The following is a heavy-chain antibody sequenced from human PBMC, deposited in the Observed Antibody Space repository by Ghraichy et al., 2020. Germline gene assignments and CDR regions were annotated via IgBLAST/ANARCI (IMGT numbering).Heavy chain of an antibody. CDR1: GFTFSSYA. Sequence: GGSLRLSCAASGFTFSSYAMSWVRQAPGKGLEWVSAISGSSGSTYYADSVKGRFTISRDNSKNTLYLQMNSLRAEDTAVYYCASRLRFLEWLSYFDYWGQGTLVTVSS. CDR2: ISGSSGST. CDR3: ASRLRFLEWLSYFDY. J-gene: IGHJ4*02. V-gene: IGHV3-23*01. D-gene: IGHD3-3*01.